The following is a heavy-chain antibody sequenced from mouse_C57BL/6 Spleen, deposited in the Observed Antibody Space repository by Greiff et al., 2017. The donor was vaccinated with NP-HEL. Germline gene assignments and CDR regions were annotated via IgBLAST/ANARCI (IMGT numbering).Heavy chain of an antibody. CDR3: ARNYGSSIYYFDY. J-gene: IGHJ2*01. CDR1: GFTFSDYG. CDR2: ISSGSSTI. Sequence: EVQLVESGGGLVKPGGSLKLSCAASGFTFSDYGMHWVRQAPEKGLEWVAYISSGSSTIYYADTVKGRFTLSRANAKNTLFLQMTSLRSEDTAMYYCARNYGSSIYYFDYWGQGTTLTVSS. D-gene: IGHD1-1*01. V-gene: IGHV5-17*01.